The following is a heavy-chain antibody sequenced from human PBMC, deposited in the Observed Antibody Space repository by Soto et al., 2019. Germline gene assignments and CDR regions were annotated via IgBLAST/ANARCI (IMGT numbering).Heavy chain of an antibody. CDR3: TTEYCSGGSCYPEYAFDI. J-gene: IGHJ3*02. CDR1: GFTFSNAW. CDR2: IKSKTDGGTT. Sequence: GGSLRLSCAASGFTFSNAWMSWVRQAPGKGLEWVGRIKSKTDGGTTDYAAPVKGRFTISRDDSKNTLYLQMNSLKTEDTAVYYCTTEYCSGGSCYPEYAFDIWGQGTMVTVSS. D-gene: IGHD2-15*01. V-gene: IGHV3-15*01.